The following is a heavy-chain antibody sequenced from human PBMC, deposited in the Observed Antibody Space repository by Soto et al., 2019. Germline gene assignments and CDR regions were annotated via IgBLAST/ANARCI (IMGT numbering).Heavy chain of an antibody. CDR1: GGSISSSSYY. CDR2: IYYSGST. D-gene: IGHD3-10*01. CDR3: DGSGSYYNLGYYDGMDV. V-gene: IGHV4-39*01. Sequence: SETLSLTCTVSGGSISSSSYYWGWIRQPPGKGLEWIGSIYYSGSTYYNPSLKSRVTISVDTSKNQFSLKLSSVTAADTAVYYCDGSGSYYNLGYYDGMDVWGQGTTVT. J-gene: IGHJ6*02.